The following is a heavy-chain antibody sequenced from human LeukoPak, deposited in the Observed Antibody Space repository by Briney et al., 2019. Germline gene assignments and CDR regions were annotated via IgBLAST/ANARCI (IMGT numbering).Heavy chain of an antibody. J-gene: IGHJ4*02. D-gene: IGHD1-26*01. V-gene: IGHV3-49*03. Sequence: QSGGSLRLSCTASGFTFGDYAMSWFRQAPGKGLEWVGFIRSKAHGGTTEYAASVKGRFTISRDDSKSIAYLQMNSLKTEDTAVYYCTRALLGAHVYFDYWGQGTLVTVSS. CDR2: IRSKAHGGTT. CDR1: GFTFGDYA. CDR3: TRALLGAHVYFDY.